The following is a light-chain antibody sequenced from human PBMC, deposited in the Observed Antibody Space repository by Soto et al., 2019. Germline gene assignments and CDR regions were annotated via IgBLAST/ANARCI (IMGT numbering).Light chain of an antibody. J-gene: IGKJ4*01. V-gene: IGKV3-15*01. Sequence: EIVLTPSPDILSVSPCERATLSCRASQSVSSNLAWYQQKPGQSPRLLIYGASTRATGIPARFSGSGSGTVFTLTISSLEPEDFAVYFCQQYNDGLTFGGGTKVDIK. CDR3: QQYNDGLT. CDR2: GAS. CDR1: QSVSSN.